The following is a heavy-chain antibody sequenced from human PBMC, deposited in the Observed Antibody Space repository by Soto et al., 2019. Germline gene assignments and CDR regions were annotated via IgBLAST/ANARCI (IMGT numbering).Heavy chain of an antibody. CDR3: ARDPKTSGGQNWAFNYFDS. CDR2: ISYDGTNK. J-gene: IGHJ4*02. D-gene: IGHD7-27*01. Sequence: ESGGGVVQPGRSLRLSCAASGFSFSISPMHWVRQAPGTGPEWVALISYDGTNKFYADSVKGRFTISRDNSKSTLYLQVDSLRPEDAAVYYCARDPKTSGGQNWAFNYFDSWGQGTLVTVSS. CDR1: GFSFSISP. V-gene: IGHV3-30-3*01.